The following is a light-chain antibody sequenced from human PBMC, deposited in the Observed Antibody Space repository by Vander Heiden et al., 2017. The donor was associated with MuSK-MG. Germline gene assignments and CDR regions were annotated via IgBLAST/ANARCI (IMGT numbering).Light chain of an antibody. CDR3: QQDDSTPLT. CDR2: WAS. Sequence: DIVMTQSPESLAVSLGERATITCKSSQSVFHSSTNQNYVAWYQQKRVQPPKLLIFWASTRDSGVPARFSGSGSGTAFTLTIRGLRAEDVAVYYCQQDDSTPLTFGGGTKVEIK. V-gene: IGKV4-1*01. CDR1: QSVFHSSTNQNY. J-gene: IGKJ4*01.